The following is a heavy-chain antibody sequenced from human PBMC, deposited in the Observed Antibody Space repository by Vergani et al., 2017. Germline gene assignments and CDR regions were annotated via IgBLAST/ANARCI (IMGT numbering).Heavy chain of an antibody. D-gene: IGHD3-10*01. CDR1: GFTFSSYG. V-gene: IGHV3-30*18. CDR3: AKDDTIAGSMVRGAN. CDR2: ISYDGSNK. Sequence: QVQLVESGGGVVQPGRSLRLSCAASGFTFSSYGMHWVRQAPGKGLEWVAVISYDGSNKYSADSVKGRFTISRYNSKNTLYLQMNSLRAEDTAVYYCAKDDTIAGSMVRGANWGQGTLVTVSS. J-gene: IGHJ4*02.